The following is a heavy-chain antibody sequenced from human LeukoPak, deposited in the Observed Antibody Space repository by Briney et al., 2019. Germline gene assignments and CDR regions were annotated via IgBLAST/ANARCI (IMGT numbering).Heavy chain of an antibody. D-gene: IGHD2-2*01. CDR2: MHSGGST. V-gene: IGHV3-53*01. J-gene: IGHJ4*02. Sequence: GGSLRLSCAASGFTLSNYPMGWVRQAPGKGLDWVSVMHSGGSTYYADSVKGRFTISRDTSENTLYLQMHSLRADDTAVYYCARATYCSSTSCPFDYWGRGTLVIVSS. CDR1: GFTLSNYP. CDR3: ARATYCSSTSCPFDY.